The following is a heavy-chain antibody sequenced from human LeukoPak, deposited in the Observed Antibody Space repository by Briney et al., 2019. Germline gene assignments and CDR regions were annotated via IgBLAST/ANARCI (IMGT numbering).Heavy chain of an antibody. CDR3: ARAAYSSGWII. Sequence: PQTLSLTCTVSGGSITSGGYFWSWIRQPPGKGLEWIGEINHSGSTNYNPSLKSRVTISVDTSKNQFSLKLSSVTAADTAVYYCARAAYSSGWIIWGQGTMVTVSS. D-gene: IGHD6-19*01. CDR2: INHSGST. J-gene: IGHJ3*02. V-gene: IGHV4-30-2*01. CDR1: GGSITSGGYF.